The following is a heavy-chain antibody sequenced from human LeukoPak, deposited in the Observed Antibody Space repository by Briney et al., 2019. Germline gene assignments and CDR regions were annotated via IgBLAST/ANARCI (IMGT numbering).Heavy chain of an antibody. Sequence: GGSLRLSCAASGFTFSSYWMHWVRHAPGKGLVWVSRINSDGSSTSYADSVKGRFTISRDNAKNTLYLQMNSLRAEDTAVYYCAKVLSETYYDSSGYYESFDYWGQGTLVTVSS. CDR1: GFTFSSYW. CDR2: INSDGSST. V-gene: IGHV3-74*01. J-gene: IGHJ4*02. D-gene: IGHD3-22*01. CDR3: AKVLSETYYDSSGYYESFDY.